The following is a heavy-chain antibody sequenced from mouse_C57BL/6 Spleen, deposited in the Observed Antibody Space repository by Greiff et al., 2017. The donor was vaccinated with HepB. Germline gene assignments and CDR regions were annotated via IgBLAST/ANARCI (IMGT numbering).Heavy chain of an antibody. CDR1: GFTFSSYG. D-gene: IGHD6-1*01. V-gene: IGHV5-6*01. Sequence: EVKLVESGGDLVKPGGSLKLSCAASGFTFSSYGMSWVRQTPDKRLEWVATIISGGGYTYYPDSVKGRFTISRDNAKNTLYLQMSSLKSEDTAMYYCARHPLKPLYFDYWGQGTTLTVSS. J-gene: IGHJ2*01. CDR3: ARHPLKPLYFDY. CDR2: IISGGGYT.